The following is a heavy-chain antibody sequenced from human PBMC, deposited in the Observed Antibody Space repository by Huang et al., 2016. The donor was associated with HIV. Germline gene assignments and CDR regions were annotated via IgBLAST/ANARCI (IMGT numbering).Heavy chain of an antibody. CDR1: GGSFSGYY. CDR3: AREKAADSAWYGVYYFDY. J-gene: IGHJ4*02. CDR2: RNHMGKT. D-gene: IGHD6-19*01. Sequence: QVQLRQWGAGLVKPSETLSLTCAVYGGSFSGYYWTWLRPSPGKGLEWIGERNHMGKTNYQPSLKSRVTISKDTAKNQFSLQLTSVSAADTGVYFCAREKAADSAWYGVYYFDYWGEGALVTVTS. V-gene: IGHV4-34*01.